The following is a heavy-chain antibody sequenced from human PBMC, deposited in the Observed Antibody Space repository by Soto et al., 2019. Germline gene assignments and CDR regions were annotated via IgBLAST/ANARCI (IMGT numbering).Heavy chain of an antibody. Sequence: GGSLRLSCAASGFTFSSYAMSRVRQAPGKGLEWVSAISGSGGSTYYADSVKGRFTISRDNSKNTLYLQMNSLRAEDTAVYYCAKDLIGLTDKDDYWGQGTLVNVSS. D-gene: IGHD2-8*01. J-gene: IGHJ4*02. CDR3: AKDLIGLTDKDDY. V-gene: IGHV3-23*01. CDR2: ISGSGGST. CDR1: GFTFSSYA.